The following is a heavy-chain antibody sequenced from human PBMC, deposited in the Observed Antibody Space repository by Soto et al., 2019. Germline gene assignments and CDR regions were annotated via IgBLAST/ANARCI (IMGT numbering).Heavy chain of an antibody. CDR2: INPNSGGT. CDR1: GYTFTGYY. Sequence: GASVKVSCKASGYTFTGYYMHWVRQAPGQGLEWMGWINPNSGGTNYAQKFQGWVTMTRDTSISTAYMELSRLRSDDTAVYYCARDRAFQQTYDILTGYPYDAFDIWGQGTMVTVS. V-gene: IGHV1-2*04. D-gene: IGHD3-9*01. CDR3: ARDRAFQQTYDILTGYPYDAFDI. J-gene: IGHJ3*02.